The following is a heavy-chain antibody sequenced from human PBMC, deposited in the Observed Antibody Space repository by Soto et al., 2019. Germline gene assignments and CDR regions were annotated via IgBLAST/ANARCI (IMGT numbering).Heavy chain of an antibody. CDR2: IGTSGSYI. Sequence: LRLSCAVSGFIFSRYSMNWVRQAPGKGLEWVSSIGTSGSYIYDTDSVKGRFNISRANTKDSLYLQMNSLRAEDTAIYYCARGSAFIGLDYWGQGTRVTVSS. CDR1: GFIFSRYS. CDR3: ARGSAFIGLDY. V-gene: IGHV3-21*01. D-gene: IGHD1-26*01. J-gene: IGHJ4*02.